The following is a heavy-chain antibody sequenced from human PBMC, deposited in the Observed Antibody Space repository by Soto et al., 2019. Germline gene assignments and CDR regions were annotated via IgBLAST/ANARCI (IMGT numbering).Heavy chain of an antibody. CDR3: ASVDTPTVRVGMDV. Sequence: EVQLLESGGGLVQPGGSLRLSCEASGFNFNSHAMTWVRQAPGKGLEWVSTISANIISTYYADSVKGRFTISRDNSKNTLYLQMSSLRVEDTAVYHCASVDTPTVRVGMDVWGQGTTVTVSS. CDR1: GFNFNSHA. CDR2: ISANIIST. J-gene: IGHJ6*02. V-gene: IGHV3-23*01. D-gene: IGHD2-15*01.